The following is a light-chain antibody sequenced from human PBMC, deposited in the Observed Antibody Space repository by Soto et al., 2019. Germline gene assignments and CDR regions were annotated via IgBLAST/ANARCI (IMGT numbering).Light chain of an antibody. CDR3: QSYDSSLGV. Sequence: QSALTQPPSVSGAPGQRVTISCTGRSSNIGAGYDVHWYQQLPGRAPKLLIYGNNNRPSGVPDRFSGSTSGTSASLTITGLQAEDEADYYCQSYDSSLGVFGTGTKVTVL. V-gene: IGLV1-40*01. J-gene: IGLJ1*01. CDR2: GNN. CDR1: SSNIGAGYD.